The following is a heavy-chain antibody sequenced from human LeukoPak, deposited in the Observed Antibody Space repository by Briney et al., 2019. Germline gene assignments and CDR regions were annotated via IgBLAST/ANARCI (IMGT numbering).Heavy chain of an antibody. CDR1: GFNFSGSA. CDR3: AKAPTMVRGVIISNFDY. CDR2: ISGSGGST. V-gene: IGHV3-23*01. J-gene: IGHJ4*02. D-gene: IGHD3-10*01. Sequence: GGSVRLSCAASGFNFSGSAMSWVRQAPGKGLEWVSAISGSGGSTYYADSVKGRFTISRDNSKNTLYLQMNSLRAEDTAVYYCAKAPTMVRGVIISNFDYWGQGTLVTVSS.